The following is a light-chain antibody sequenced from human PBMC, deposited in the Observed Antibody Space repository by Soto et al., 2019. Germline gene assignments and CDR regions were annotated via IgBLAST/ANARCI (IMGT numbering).Light chain of an antibody. J-gene: IGLJ2*01. CDR2: DVT. V-gene: IGLV2-14*01. CDR3: SSFVGTSILVV. CDR1: SSDVGRFNY. Sequence: QSALTQPASVSGSPGQSITISCTGTSSDVGRFNYVSWYQQHPGNPPKLIIFDVTRRHSGVSNRFSGSKSGNAASLTISGLQAEDEANYYCSSFVGTSILVVFGGGTQLTVL.